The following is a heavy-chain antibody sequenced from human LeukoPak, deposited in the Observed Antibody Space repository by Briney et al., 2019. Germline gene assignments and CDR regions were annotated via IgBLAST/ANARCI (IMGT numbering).Heavy chain of an antibody. V-gene: IGHV3-7*01. D-gene: IGHD3-22*01. J-gene: IGHJ4*02. CDR2: IKQDGSEK. CDR1: GFTFSSYW. Sequence: GGSLRLSCAASGFTFSSYWMSWVRQAPGKGLEWVANIKQDGSEKYYVDSVKGRFTISRDNSKNTLYLQMNSLRAEDTAVYYCAREYYDSSDYPRQHYFDYWGQGTLVTVSS. CDR3: AREYYDSSDYPRQHYFDY.